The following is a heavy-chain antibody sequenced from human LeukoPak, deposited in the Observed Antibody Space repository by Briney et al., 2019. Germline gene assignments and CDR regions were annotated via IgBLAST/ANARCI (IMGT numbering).Heavy chain of an antibody. Sequence: PGGSLRLSCAASGFTFRSYAIDWVRQAPGKGLEWVALISYDGSKKYYAESVKGRFTISRDNSKNTLYLQMNSLRAEDTAVYYCAKAPGGIQLWLKLYYFDYWGQGTLVTVSS. V-gene: IGHV3-30-3*01. D-gene: IGHD5-18*01. CDR1: GFTFRSYA. CDR3: AKAPGGIQLWLKLYYFDY. CDR2: ISYDGSKK. J-gene: IGHJ4*02.